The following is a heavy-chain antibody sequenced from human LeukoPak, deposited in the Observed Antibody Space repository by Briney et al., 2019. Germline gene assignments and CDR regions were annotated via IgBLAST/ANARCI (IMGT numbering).Heavy chain of an antibody. Sequence: TGGSLRLSCAASGFTFSSYSMNWVRQAPGKGLDWVSSISSSSTYLYFADSVKGRFTISRDDAKNSLYLQMNSLRAEDTAVYYCAKDFDTGLYLDAFDIWGQGTMVTVSS. J-gene: IGHJ3*02. D-gene: IGHD1-14*01. CDR1: GFTFSSYS. CDR3: AKDFDTGLYLDAFDI. V-gene: IGHV3-21*04. CDR2: ISSSSTYL.